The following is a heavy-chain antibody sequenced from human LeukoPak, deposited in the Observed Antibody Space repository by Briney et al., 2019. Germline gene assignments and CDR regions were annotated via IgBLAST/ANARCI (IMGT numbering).Heavy chain of an antibody. CDR3: ARDFYDSSGYWFDY. CDR1: GFTFSSYG. V-gene: IGHV3-33*01. J-gene: IGHJ4*02. D-gene: IGHD3-22*01. CDR2: IWYDGSNK. Sequence: GRSLRLSCAASGFTFSSYGMHWVGQAPGKGLEWVAVIWYDGSNKYYADSVKGRFTISRDNSKNTLYLQMNSLRAEDTAVYYCARDFYDSSGYWFDYWGQGTLVTVSS.